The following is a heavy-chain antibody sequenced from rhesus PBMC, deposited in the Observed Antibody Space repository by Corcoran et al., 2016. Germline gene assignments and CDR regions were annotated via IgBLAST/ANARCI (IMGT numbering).Heavy chain of an antibody. CDR3: TRDTYSGWVGLDS. V-gene: IGHV3S16*01. Sequence: EVQLVESGGGLVQPGGSLRLSCAASGFTFSDYYMTWVRQAPGKGLGWVSSISSTSRSIYYAAPVTGRFTISRDNAKNSLSLQMNSLKTEDTAVYYCTRDTYSGWVGLDSWGQGVVVTVSS. CDR1: GFTFSDYY. CDR2: ISSTSRSI. D-gene: IGHD6-31*01. J-gene: IGHJ6*01.